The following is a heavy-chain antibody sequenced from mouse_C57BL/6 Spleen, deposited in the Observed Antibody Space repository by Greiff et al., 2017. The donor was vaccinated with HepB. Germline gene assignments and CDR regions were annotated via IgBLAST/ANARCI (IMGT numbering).Heavy chain of an antibody. CDR3: ARRDYGSSYVYAMDY. Sequence: QVQLQQPGAELVRPGTSVKLSCKASGYTFTSYWMHWVKQRPGQGLEWIGVIDPSDSYTNYNQKFKGKATLTVDTSSSPAYMQLRSLTSADSAVYYCARRDYGSSYVYAMDYWGQGTSVTVSS. V-gene: IGHV1-59*01. CDR2: IDPSDSYT. CDR1: GYTFTSYW. D-gene: IGHD1-1*01. J-gene: IGHJ4*01.